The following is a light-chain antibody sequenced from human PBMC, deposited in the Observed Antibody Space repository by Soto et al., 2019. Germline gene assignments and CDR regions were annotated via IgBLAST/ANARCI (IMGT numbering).Light chain of an antibody. V-gene: IGKV1-39*01. Sequence: DIQMTQSPSSLSASVGDRVTITCRASQSITGLLNCYQHKPGKSTELLIYDTSTLHIWGPSRLSGSGSGTDFSLTISSLQTEDFATYYCQQSYSSPRFTFGPGTKVDIK. CDR2: DTS. CDR3: QQSYSSPRFT. CDR1: QSITGL. J-gene: IGKJ3*01.